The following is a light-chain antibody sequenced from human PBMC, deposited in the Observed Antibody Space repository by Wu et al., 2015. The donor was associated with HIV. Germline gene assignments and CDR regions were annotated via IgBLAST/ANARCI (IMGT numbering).Light chain of an antibody. V-gene: IGKV1-9*01. CDR3: QQLNDYPFT. CDR2: AAS. Sequence: DIQLTQSPSFLSASVGDRVTITCRASQGISSYLAWYQEKPGKAPKLLIYAASTSQSGVPSRFSGSGSGTEFTLTISSLQPEDFATYYCQQLNDYPFTFAGGPRWRSN. J-gene: IGKJ4*01. CDR1: QGISSY.